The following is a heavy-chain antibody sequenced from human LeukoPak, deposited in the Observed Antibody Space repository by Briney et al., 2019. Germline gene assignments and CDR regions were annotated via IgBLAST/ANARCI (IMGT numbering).Heavy chain of an antibody. J-gene: IGHJ4*02. CDR1: AGTFSSYA. Sequence: ASVKVSCKASAGTFSSYAISWVRQAPGQGLEWMGGIIPIFGTANYAQKFQGRVTITADESTSTAYMELSSLRSEDTAVYYCARVPRYYYDSSGSHDYWGQGTLVTVSS. D-gene: IGHD3-22*01. CDR2: IIPIFGTA. CDR3: ARVPRYYYDSSGSHDY. V-gene: IGHV1-69*13.